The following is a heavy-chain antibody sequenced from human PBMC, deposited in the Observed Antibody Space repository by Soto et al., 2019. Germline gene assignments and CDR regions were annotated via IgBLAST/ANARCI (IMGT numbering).Heavy chain of an antibody. CDR1: GFTFTNYW. CDR3: TTVVEY. D-gene: IGHD2-15*01. V-gene: IGHV3-74*01. J-gene: IGHJ4*02. Sequence: EVQLVQSGGGSVQPGGSLRLSCAASGFTFTNYWMHWVRQVPGKGLVWVSRIDGVGTGTSYSDSVRGRFTISRDNADNMLYLQMNSLRAEDTAVYDCTTVVEYWGQGILVTVSS. CDR2: IDGVGTGT.